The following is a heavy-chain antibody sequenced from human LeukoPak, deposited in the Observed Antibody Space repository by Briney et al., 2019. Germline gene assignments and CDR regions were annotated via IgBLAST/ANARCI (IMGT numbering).Heavy chain of an antibody. J-gene: IGHJ3*02. CDR2: IYTSGTT. D-gene: IGHD5-24*01. V-gene: IGHV4-4*07. CDR3: AKNKGQLRSDVFDI. CDR1: GGSISSYY. Sequence: SETLSLTCTVSGGSISSYYWSWIRQPAGKGLEWIGRIYTSGTTDYNPSLKSRVTMSVDTSKNQFSLKLSSVTAADTAVYYCAKNKGQLRSDVFDIWGQGTMVTVS.